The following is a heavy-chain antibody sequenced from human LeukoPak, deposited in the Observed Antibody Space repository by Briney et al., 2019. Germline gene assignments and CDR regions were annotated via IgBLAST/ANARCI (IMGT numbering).Heavy chain of an antibody. CDR3: ARDDGIVVVPAAIRGAYFDY. CDR1: GYSISSGYY. Sequence: PSETLSLTCTVSGYSISSGYYWGWIRQPPGKGLEWIGSIYHSGSTYYNPSPKSRVTISVDTSKNQFSLKLSFVTAADTAVYYCARDDGIVVVPAAIRGAYFDYWGQGTLVTVSS. V-gene: IGHV4-38-2*02. CDR2: IYHSGST. J-gene: IGHJ4*02. D-gene: IGHD2-2*02.